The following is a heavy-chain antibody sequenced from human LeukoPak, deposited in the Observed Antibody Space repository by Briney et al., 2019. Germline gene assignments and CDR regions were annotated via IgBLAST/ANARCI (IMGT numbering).Heavy chain of an antibody. Sequence: PSETLSLTCTVSGGSITNSYWSWIRQPPGKGLEWIGHFHDSEGTNYNPSLKSRVSISLDTSKNQVSLWLNSVTAADTAVYYCARGGPSGRPGIGFDFWGQGALVSVSS. CDR2: FHDSEGT. CDR1: GGSITNSY. D-gene: IGHD1-26*01. J-gene: IGHJ4*02. CDR3: ARGGPSGRPGIGFDF. V-gene: IGHV4-59*01.